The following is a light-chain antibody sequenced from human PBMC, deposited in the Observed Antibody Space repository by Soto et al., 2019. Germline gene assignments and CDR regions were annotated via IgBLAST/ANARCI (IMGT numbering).Light chain of an antibody. CDR3: CSYAGSSTFV. CDR2: EVS. CDR1: SSDVGTYNL. J-gene: IGLJ2*01. V-gene: IGLV2-23*02. Sequence: QSALTQSASVSGSPGQSITISCTGTSSDVGTYNLVSWYRHHPGKAPKLMIYEVSKRPSGVSNRFSGSKSGNTASLTISGLQADDEADYYCCSYAGSSTFVFGGGTQLTVL.